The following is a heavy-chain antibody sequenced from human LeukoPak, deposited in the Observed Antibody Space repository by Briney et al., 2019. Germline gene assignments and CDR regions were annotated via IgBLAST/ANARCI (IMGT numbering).Heavy chain of an antibody. CDR3: TRGPEWSMPVGDACDV. V-gene: IGHV3-53*01. CDR2: MYANGNT. CDR1: GFTVRSNY. J-gene: IGHJ3*01. D-gene: IGHD2-8*02. Sequence: GGSLRLSCAASGFTVRSNYMTWVRPARGKGLEWVSVMYANGNTYYADSVKGRFTISRDNSRNTLYLQMNSLREEDTAVYYCTRGPEWSMPVGDACDVWGQGTMVTVSS.